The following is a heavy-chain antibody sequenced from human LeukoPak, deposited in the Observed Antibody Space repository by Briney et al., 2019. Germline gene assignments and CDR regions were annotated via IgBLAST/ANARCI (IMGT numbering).Heavy chain of an antibody. Sequence: PGGSLRLSCAVPEFSVSSNYMNWVRQAPGKGREWVSVIYSGGATYYADSVRGRFTISRDNSKNMVSLQMTSLGAEDTAVYYCARGRFSGPDDYWGQGTLVTVSS. CDR1: EFSVSSNY. CDR2: IYSGGAT. CDR3: ARGRFSGPDDY. J-gene: IGHJ4*02. D-gene: IGHD6-19*01. V-gene: IGHV3-53*01.